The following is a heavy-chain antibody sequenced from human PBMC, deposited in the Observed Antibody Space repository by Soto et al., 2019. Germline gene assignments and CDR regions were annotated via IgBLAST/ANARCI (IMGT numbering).Heavy chain of an antibody. Sequence: QVQLQESGPGLVKPSETLSLTCTVSGGSISSYYWSWIRQPPGKGLEWIGYIYYSGSTNYNPSLKRRVTISVDTSKHQFSLKLSSVTAADTAVYYCATTVVPLGWFDPWGQGTLVTVSS. CDR2: IYYSGST. D-gene: IGHD4-17*01. J-gene: IGHJ5*02. CDR1: GGSISSYY. V-gene: IGHV4-59*08. CDR3: ATTVVPLGWFDP.